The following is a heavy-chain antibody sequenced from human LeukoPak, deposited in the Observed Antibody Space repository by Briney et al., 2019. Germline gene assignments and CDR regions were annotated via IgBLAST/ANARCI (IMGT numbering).Heavy chain of an antibody. J-gene: IGHJ6*03. D-gene: IGHD1-14*01. Sequence: KASETLSLTCTVSGGSISSSSYYWGWIRQPPGKGLEWIGSTYYSGSTYYNPSLKSRVTISVDTSKNQFSLKLSSVTAADTAVYYCARHPENPYYYYYYMDVWGKGTTVTVSS. V-gene: IGHV4-39*01. CDR1: GGSISSSSYY. CDR2: TYYSGST. CDR3: ARHPENPYYYYYYMDV.